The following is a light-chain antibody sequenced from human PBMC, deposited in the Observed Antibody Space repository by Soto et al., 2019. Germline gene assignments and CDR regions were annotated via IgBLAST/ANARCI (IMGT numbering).Light chain of an antibody. Sequence: EIVLRQSPGTLSLSPGERATLSCSASQSVSSSYLALYQQKPGQAPRLLIYGASSRATGIPDRFSGSGSGTEFTLTINSLQSEDSAVYYCQQHNQWPITFGQGTRLEIK. CDR3: QQHNQWPIT. J-gene: IGKJ5*01. CDR1: QSVSSSY. V-gene: IGKV3D-20*02. CDR2: GAS.